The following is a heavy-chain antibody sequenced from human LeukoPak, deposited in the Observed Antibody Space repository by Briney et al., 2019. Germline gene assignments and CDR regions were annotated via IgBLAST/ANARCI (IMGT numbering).Heavy chain of an antibody. Sequence: GGSLRLSCAASGFTFSSYWMHWVRHPPGKGLVWVSRIKSDGSTNYADSVKGRFTISRDNAKNTVSLQINSLRAEDTGVYYCARAPSEIGGYYPEYFRHWGQGTLVTVSS. CDR3: ARAPSEIGGYYPEYFRH. V-gene: IGHV3-74*01. CDR2: IKSDGST. J-gene: IGHJ1*01. CDR1: GFTFSSYW. D-gene: IGHD3-22*01.